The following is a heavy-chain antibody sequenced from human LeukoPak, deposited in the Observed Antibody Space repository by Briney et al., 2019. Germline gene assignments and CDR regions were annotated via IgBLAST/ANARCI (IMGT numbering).Heavy chain of an antibody. Sequence: SETLSLTCTVSGGSISSGSYYWSWIRQPAGKGLEWVGRIYVSGSTNYNPSLKSRVTISVDTSKNQFSLKLSSVTAADTAVYYCARSWAYALGCYYYMDVWGKGTTVTVSS. D-gene: IGHD2-2*01. CDR3: ARSWAYALGCYYYMDV. CDR1: GGSISSGSYY. V-gene: IGHV4-61*10. CDR2: IYVSGST. J-gene: IGHJ6*03.